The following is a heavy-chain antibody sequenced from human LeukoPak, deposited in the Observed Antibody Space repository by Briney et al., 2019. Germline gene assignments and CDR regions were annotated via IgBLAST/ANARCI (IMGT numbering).Heavy chain of an antibody. CDR1: GGSISSYY. J-gene: IGHJ6*02. Sequence: SETLSLTCTVSGGSISSYYWSWIRQPAGKGLEWIGRINTSGTSNDNPSLRSRVTMSVDTSKNQFSLNLSSVTAADTAVYYCARARRSSGWYSYYYYGMDVWGQGTTVTVSS. CDR3: ARARRSSGWYSYYYYGMDV. V-gene: IGHV4-4*07. D-gene: IGHD6-19*01. CDR2: INTSGTS.